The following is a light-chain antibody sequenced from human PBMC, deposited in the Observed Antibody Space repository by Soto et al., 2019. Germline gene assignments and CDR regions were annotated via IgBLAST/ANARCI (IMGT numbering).Light chain of an antibody. CDR3: QQRSNWPWT. V-gene: IGKV3-11*01. Sequence: EIVLTQSPATLSLSPGERATLAFRASQSASSYLAWYQQKPGQAPRLLIYDASNRATGIPARFSGSGSGTDFTLTISSLEPEDFAVYCCQQRSNWPWTFGQGTKVDIK. J-gene: IGKJ1*01. CDR1: QSASSY. CDR2: DAS.